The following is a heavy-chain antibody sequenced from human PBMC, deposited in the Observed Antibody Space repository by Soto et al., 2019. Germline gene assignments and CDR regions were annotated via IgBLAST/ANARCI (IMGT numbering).Heavy chain of an antibody. D-gene: IGHD5-12*01. CDR2: IYPGDSDP. CDR1: GYNFSRYW. J-gene: IGHJ4*02. Sequence: GESLKISCQGSGYNFSRYWIGWVRQMPGKGLEWVGIIYPGDSDPRYRPSFQGQVTISADKSISTAYLQWTSLKASDTATYDCVLHNSGCDICYWGQGTLVTVSS. CDR3: VLHNSGCDICY. V-gene: IGHV5-51*01.